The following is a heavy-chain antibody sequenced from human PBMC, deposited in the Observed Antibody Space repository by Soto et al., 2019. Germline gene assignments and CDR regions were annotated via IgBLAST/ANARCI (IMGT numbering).Heavy chain of an antibody. CDR2: ISAYNGNT. CDR1: GYTFTSYG. CDR3: ARGGALDCGSGSYYTP. D-gene: IGHD3-10*01. J-gene: IGHJ5*02. V-gene: IGHV1-18*01. Sequence: QVQLVQSGAEVKKPGASVKVSCKASGYTFTSYGISWVRQAPGQGLEWMGWISAYNGNTNYAQKLQGRVTMTTDTATSTAYMELRGVSSDDRAVYYCARGGALDCGSGSYYTPWGQGTLVTVSS.